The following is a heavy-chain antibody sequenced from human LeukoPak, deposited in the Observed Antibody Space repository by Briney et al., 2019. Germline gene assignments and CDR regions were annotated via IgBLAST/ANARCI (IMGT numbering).Heavy chain of an antibody. CDR3: ARSLYSPYVGTAMVFDY. V-gene: IGHV4-59*08. D-gene: IGHD5-18*01. CDR2: IYYSGTT. CDR1: GGSINSYY. Sequence: SETLSLTCTVSGGSINSYYCSWIRQPPGKGLEWIGYIYYSGTTNYNASLGSRVITSADTSKNQFSLKLSSVTAADTAVYYCARSLYSPYVGTAMVFDYWGQGTLVTVSS. J-gene: IGHJ4*02.